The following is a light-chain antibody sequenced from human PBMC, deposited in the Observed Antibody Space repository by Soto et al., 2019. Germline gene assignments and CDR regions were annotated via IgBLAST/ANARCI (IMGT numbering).Light chain of an antibody. Sequence: EIVMTQSPATLSVSPGERATLSCRASQSISSDVAWYQQKPGQAHRLLIYGASTTATGIPARFSGSGSGTEFTLTIRSLQSEDFAVYNCKQYNKWPRTFGQGTKVDI. J-gene: IGKJ2*01. CDR1: QSISSD. V-gene: IGKV3-15*01. CDR2: GAS. CDR3: KQYNKWPRT.